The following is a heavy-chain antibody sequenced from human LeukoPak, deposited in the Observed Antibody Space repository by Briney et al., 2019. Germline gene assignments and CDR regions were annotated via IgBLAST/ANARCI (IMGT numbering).Heavy chain of an antibody. CDR1: GYTFTGYY. D-gene: IGHD6-13*01. CDR3: ARVRRSWPNWFDP. CDR2: INPNSGGT. J-gene: IGHJ5*02. V-gene: IGHV1-2*02. Sequence: ASVKVSCKASGYTFTGYYMHWVRQAPGQGLEWMGWINPNSGGTNYAQKFQGRVTMTRDTSISTAYMELSRLRSDDTAVYYCARVRRSWPNWFDPWGQGTLVTVSS.